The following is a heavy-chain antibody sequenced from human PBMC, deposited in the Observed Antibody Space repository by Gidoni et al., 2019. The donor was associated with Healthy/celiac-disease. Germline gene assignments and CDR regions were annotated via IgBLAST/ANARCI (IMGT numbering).Heavy chain of an antibody. CDR1: GGTFSSYA. J-gene: IGHJ4*02. V-gene: IGHV1-69*01. CDR2: IIPIFGTA. CDR3: AGSGYCTNGVCYPLDY. D-gene: IGHD2-8*01. Sequence: QVQLVQSGAEVKKPGSSVKVSGKASGGTFSSYAISWVRQAPGQGLEWMGGIIPIFGTANYAQKFQGRVTITADESTSTAYMELSSLRSEDTAVYYCAGSGYCTNGVCYPLDYWGQGTLVTVSS.